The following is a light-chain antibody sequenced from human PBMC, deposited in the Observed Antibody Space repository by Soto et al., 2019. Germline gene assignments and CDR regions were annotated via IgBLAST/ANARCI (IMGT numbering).Light chain of an antibody. Sequence: QSVLTQPASASGTPGQRVTIFCSGSSSNIGTNTVIWYQQLPGAAPKLLIYSDNQRPSGVPDRFSGAKSGASASLAISGLRSEDEADYNCAAWDVSLVVFGGGTKLTVL. CDR2: SDN. CDR3: AAWDVSLVV. CDR1: SSNIGTNT. V-gene: IGLV1-44*01. J-gene: IGLJ2*01.